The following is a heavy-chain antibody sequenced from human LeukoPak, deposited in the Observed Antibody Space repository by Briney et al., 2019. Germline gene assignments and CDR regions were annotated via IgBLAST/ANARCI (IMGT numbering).Heavy chain of an antibody. CDR1: GFTFSSYG. D-gene: IGHD3-10*01. Sequence: GGTLRLSCAASGFTFSSYGMSWVRQAPGKGLEWVSGISVNGDSTYYADSVKGRFTISRDNSKNTLYLQMNSLRAEDTAVYYCAKDRGHFYWYFDLWGRGILVTVSS. CDR3: AKDRGHFYWYFDL. V-gene: IGHV3-23*01. CDR2: ISVNGDST. J-gene: IGHJ2*01.